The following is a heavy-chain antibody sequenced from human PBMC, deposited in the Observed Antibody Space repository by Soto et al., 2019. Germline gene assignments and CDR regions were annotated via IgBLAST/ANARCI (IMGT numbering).Heavy chain of an antibody. CDR2: ISGSGDST. CDR1: GFTFNVHA. D-gene: IGHD3-16*01. J-gene: IGHJ4*02. CDR3: AKDFESTL. Sequence: VQLLESGGGLVQPGGSLRLSCAASGFTFNVHAITWVRQGPGKGLEWVSSISGSGDSTYYADSVKGRFAISRDNSKNTEYLQMNSLRGEDTAVYFCAKDFESTLWGQGTLVTVSS. V-gene: IGHV3-23*01.